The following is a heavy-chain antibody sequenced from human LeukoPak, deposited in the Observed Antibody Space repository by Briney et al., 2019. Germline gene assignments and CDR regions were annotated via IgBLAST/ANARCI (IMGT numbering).Heavy chain of an antibody. V-gene: IGHV4-39*07. CDR2: IYYSGNT. J-gene: IGHJ2*01. D-gene: IGHD2-21*02. CDR3: ARVVVTAIWYFDL. CDR1: GGSISNYY. Sequence: SETLSLTCTVSGGSISNYYWGWIRQPPGKGLEWIGSIYYSGNTYYNPSLKSRVTISVDTSKHQFSLKLSSMTAADTAVYYCARVVVTAIWYFDLWGRGTLVTVSS.